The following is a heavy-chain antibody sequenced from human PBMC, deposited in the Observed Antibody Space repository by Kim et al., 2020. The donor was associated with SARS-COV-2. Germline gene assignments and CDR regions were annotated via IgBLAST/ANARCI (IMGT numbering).Heavy chain of an antibody. J-gene: IGHJ4*02. D-gene: IGHD2-8*01. CDR1: GDSISNYY. Sequence: SETLSLTCTVSGDSISNYYWSWLRQPPGKGLEWIGYIYNSGSTTYNASLKSRATISGDTSKNQFSLKLDSVTAADTALYFCARTHPNGSKDYWGQGTLVTVSS. V-gene: IGHV4-59*13. CDR3: ARTHPNGSKDY. CDR2: IYNSGST.